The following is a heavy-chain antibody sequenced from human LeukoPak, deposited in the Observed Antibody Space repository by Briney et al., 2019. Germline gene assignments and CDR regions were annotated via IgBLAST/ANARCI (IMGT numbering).Heavy chain of an antibody. Sequence: PGGSLRLTCAASGFTFSGSAMHWVRQASGKGLEWVGRIRSKANSYATAYAASVKGRFTISRDDSKNTAYLQMNSLKTEDTAVYYCTSPRGYYLGYWGQGTLVIVSS. CDR1: GFTFSGSA. CDR2: IRSKANSYAT. J-gene: IGHJ4*02. V-gene: IGHV3-73*01. D-gene: IGHD3-10*01. CDR3: TSPRGYYLGY.